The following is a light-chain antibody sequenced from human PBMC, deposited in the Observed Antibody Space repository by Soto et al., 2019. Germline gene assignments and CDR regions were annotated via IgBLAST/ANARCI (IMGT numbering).Light chain of an antibody. CDR1: QSVSGY. V-gene: IGKV3-11*01. J-gene: IGKJ3*01. Sequence: ETLMTQSPATLSVSPGARATLYCRASQSVSGYLAWYQQKPGQAPRLLIYDASNRATGIPARFSGSGSGTDFTLTISSLEPEDFAVYYCRQDYKFLTFGPGTKVDI. CDR3: RQDYKFLT. CDR2: DAS.